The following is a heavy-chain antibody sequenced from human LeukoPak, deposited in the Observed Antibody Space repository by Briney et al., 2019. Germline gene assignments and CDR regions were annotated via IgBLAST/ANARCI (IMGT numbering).Heavy chain of an antibody. V-gene: IGHV1-8*01. Sequence: ASVTVSCKASGYTFSSNDINWVRQAPGQGLEWMGWMNPENGNTGYAERFQGRVTLTRNTSISTAYMELSSLGSGDTAVYYCARRYAGGWTDYWGQGTLVTVSS. D-gene: IGHD6-19*01. CDR2: MNPENGNT. CDR3: ARRYAGGWTDY. CDR1: GYTFSSND. J-gene: IGHJ4*02.